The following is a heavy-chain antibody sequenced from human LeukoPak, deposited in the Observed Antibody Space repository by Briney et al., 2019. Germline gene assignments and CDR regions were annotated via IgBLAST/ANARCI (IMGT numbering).Heavy chain of an antibody. CDR1: GFTFSSYA. CDR3: ATSTVTTYYFDY. D-gene: IGHD4-17*01. V-gene: IGHV3-23*01. Sequence: PGGSLRLSCADSGFTFSSYAMSWVRQAPGKGLEWVSVISGGGGSTYYADSVKGRFTISRDNSKNTLYLQMNSLRAEDTAVYHCATSTVTTYYFDYWGQGTLVTVSS. CDR2: ISGGGGST. J-gene: IGHJ4*02.